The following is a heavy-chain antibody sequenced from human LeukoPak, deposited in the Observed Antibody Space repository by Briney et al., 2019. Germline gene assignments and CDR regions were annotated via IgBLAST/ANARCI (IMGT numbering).Heavy chain of an antibody. J-gene: IGHJ6*02. V-gene: IGHV3-20*01. D-gene: IGHD3-3*02. CDR3: AGDSTEHYFYGMDV. Sequence: GGSLRLSCAASGFTFDDYGMSWVRQAPGKGLEWVSGINWNGGSTGYADSVKGRFTISRDNAKNSLYLQMNSLRVEDTALYHCAGDSTEHYFYGMDVWGQGTTVTVSS. CDR2: INWNGGST. CDR1: GFTFDDYG.